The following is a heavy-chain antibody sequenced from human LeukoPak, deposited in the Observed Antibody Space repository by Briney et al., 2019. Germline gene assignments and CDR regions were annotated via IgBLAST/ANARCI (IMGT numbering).Heavy chain of an antibody. D-gene: IGHD2-15*01. Sequence: GGSLRLSCAASQFPFNDYYMNWIRPAPGKGLEWISYISSTGTVIHYADSVKGRSTISRDSAKTALYLQMNSLRAEDTAVYYCTSSRYLYYFHFWGQGAQVTVSS. CDR3: TSSRYLYYFHF. V-gene: IGHV3-11*04. CDR2: ISSTGTVI. CDR1: QFPFNDYY. J-gene: IGHJ4*02.